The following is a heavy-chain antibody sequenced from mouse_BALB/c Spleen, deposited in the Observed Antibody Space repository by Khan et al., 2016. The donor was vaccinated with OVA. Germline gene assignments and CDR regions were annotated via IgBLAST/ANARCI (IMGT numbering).Heavy chain of an antibody. CDR3: ARGGYVGFAY. Sequence: QVQLQQSGGDLMKPGASVKISCKATGYTFSSYWIEWVKQRPGHGLEWIGQIFPGSVSTTYNEKFKGKATFTADTSSNTAYMQLSSRTSEDSAVYYCARGGYVGFAYWSQGTLVTVSA. V-gene: IGHV1-9*01. CDR1: GYTFSSYW. D-gene: IGHD2-2*01. CDR2: IFPGSVST. J-gene: IGHJ3*01.